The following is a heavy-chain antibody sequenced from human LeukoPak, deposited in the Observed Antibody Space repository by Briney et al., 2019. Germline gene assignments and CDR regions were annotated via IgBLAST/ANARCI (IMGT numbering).Heavy chain of an antibody. D-gene: IGHD4-11*01. J-gene: IGHJ4*02. V-gene: IGHV3-11*04. CDR2: ISSSGSTI. Sequence: GGSLRLSCVASGLTFSDYYMSWIRQAPGKGLEWLSYISSSGSTIYYADSVKGRFSISRDNAKKTLYLQMISLRAEDTAVYYCARVYSNYPLFDYWGQGTLVTVSS. CDR3: ARVYSNYPLFDY. CDR1: GLTFSDYY.